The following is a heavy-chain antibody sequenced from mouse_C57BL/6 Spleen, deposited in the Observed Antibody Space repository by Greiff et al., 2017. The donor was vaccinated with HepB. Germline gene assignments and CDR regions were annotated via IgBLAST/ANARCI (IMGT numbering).Heavy chain of an antibody. CDR1: GYTFTSYW. J-gene: IGHJ1*03. CDR3: ARRGIPDWYFDV. CDR2: IHPNSGST. V-gene: IGHV1-64*01. Sequence: QVQLQQPGAELVKPGASVKLSCKASGYTFTSYWMHWVKQRPGQGLEWIGMIHPNSGSTNYNEKFKSKATLTVDKSSSTAYIQLSSLTSEDSAVYYCARRGIPDWYFDVWGTGTTVTVSS.